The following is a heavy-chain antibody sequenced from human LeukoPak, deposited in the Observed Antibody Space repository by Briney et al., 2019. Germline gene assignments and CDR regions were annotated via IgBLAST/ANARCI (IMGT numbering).Heavy chain of an antibody. CDR2: ISAYNGNT. Sequence: ASVKVSCKASGGTXSSYGISWVRQAPGQGLEWMGWISAYNGNTNYAQKLQGRVTMTTDTSTSTAYMELRSLRSDDTAVYYCARDWGYYDSSGYLGVFDIWGQGTMVTVSS. CDR3: ARDWGYYDSSGYLGVFDI. J-gene: IGHJ3*02. V-gene: IGHV1-18*01. D-gene: IGHD3-22*01. CDR1: GGTXSSYG.